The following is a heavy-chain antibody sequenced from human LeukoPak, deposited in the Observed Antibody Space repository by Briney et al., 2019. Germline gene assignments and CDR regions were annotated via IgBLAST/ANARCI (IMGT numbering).Heavy chain of an antibody. Sequence: SETLSLTCTVSGYSISSGYYWGWIRQPPGKGLEWIGSIYHSGSTYYNPSLKSRVTISVDTSKNQFSLKLSSVTAADTAVYYCARTAAGRKANYFDYWGQGTLVTASS. J-gene: IGHJ4*02. V-gene: IGHV4-38-2*02. CDR2: IYHSGST. CDR3: ARTAAGRKANYFDY. CDR1: GYSISSGYY. D-gene: IGHD6-13*01.